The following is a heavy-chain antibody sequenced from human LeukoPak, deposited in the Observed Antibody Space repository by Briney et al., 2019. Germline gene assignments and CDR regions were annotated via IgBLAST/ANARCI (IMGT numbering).Heavy chain of an antibody. CDR3: ARRAVLRFLYY. Sequence: SETLYLTCAVYGGSFSGYYWSWIRQPPREGLEWIGEINHSGSTNYNPSLKSRVTISVDTSKNQYSLKLSSVTAADTAVYYCARRAVLRFLYYWGQGTLVTVSS. V-gene: IGHV4-34*01. J-gene: IGHJ4*02. CDR1: GGSFSGYY. D-gene: IGHD3-3*01. CDR2: INHSGST.